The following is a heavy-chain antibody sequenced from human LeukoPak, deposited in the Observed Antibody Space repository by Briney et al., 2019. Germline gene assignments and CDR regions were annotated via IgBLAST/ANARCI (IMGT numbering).Heavy chain of an antibody. CDR1: GSSFTSYW. V-gene: IGHV5-51*01. J-gene: IGHJ6*03. Sequence: GESLQISCKASGSSFTSYWIGWVRQMPGKGPEWMAIIYPGDSDTRYSPSFQGQVTISADKSISTAYLHWSSLKASDTAMYYCARNYYYMDVWGKGTTVTVSS. CDR2: IYPGDSDT. CDR3: ARNYYYMDV.